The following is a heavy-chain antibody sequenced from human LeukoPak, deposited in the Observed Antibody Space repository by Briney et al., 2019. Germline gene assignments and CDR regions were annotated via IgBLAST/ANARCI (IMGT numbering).Heavy chain of an antibody. J-gene: IGHJ5*02. CDR2: MNPNSGNT. CDR3: ARGIRRNINYWFDP. D-gene: IGHD4-11*01. V-gene: IGHV1-8*01. Sequence: GASVKVSCKASGYTFTSYDINWVRQATGQGLEWMGWMNPNSGNTAYAQKFQGRVTITRNTSINTAYMDLSSLRFEDTAVYYCARGIRRNINYWFDPWGQGTLVTVSS. CDR1: GYTFTSYD.